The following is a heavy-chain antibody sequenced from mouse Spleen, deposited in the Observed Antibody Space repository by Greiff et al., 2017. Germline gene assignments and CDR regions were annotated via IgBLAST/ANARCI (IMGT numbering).Heavy chain of an antibody. CDR3: ARLPPYYYGSSRYAMDY. J-gene: IGHJ4*01. CDR1: GYTFTDYY. V-gene: IGHV1-26*01. CDR2: INPNNGGT. Sequence: VQLQQSGPELVKPGASVKISCKASGYTFTDYYMNWVKQSHGKSLEWIGDINPNNGGTSYNQKFKGKATLTVDKSSSTAYMELRSLTSEDSAVYYCARLPPYYYGSSRYAMDYWGQGTSVTVSS. D-gene: IGHD1-1*01.